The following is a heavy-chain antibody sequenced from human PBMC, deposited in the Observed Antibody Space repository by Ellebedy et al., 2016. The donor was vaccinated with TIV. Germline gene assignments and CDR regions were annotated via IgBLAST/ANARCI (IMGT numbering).Heavy chain of an antibody. D-gene: IGHD2-8*02. V-gene: IGHV4-34*01. Sequence: MPSETLSLTCAVYGGSFSGYYWSWIRQPPGKGLEWIGEINHSGSTNYNPSLKSRVTISVDTSKNQFSLKLSPVTAADTAVYYCARRWGRVSWFDPWGQGTLVTVSS. J-gene: IGHJ5*02. CDR3: ARRWGRVSWFDP. CDR1: GGSFSGYY. CDR2: INHSGST.